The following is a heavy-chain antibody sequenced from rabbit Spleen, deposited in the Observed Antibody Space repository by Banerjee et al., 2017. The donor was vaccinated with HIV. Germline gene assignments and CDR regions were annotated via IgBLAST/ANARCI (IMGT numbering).Heavy chain of an antibody. Sequence: QEQLVESGGDLVKPGASLTLTCTASGVSFSSSSYMCWVRQAPGKGLEWIACIEADGSGFTYFATWAKGRFTCSKTSSTTVTLQMTRLTVADTATYFCARSGYVGWGGDGDLTGNNLWGQGTLVTVS. CDR3: ARSGYVGWGGDGDLTGNNL. CDR2: IEADGSGFT. CDR1: GVSFSSSSY. V-gene: IGHV1S45*01. D-gene: IGHD4-1*01. J-gene: IGHJ3*01.